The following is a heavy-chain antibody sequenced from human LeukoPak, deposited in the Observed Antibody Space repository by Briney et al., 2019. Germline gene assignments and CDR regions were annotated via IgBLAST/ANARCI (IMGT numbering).Heavy chain of an antibody. Sequence: SVKVSCKAPEGTFTNYAFSWLRQTPGQGLEWMGRIVPLLDVVEYSHTFQGRLIFTADKSTGTAYMELTRLTADDTATYFCARGGKGNNSGFFIYWGQGSLVTVSS. J-gene: IGHJ4*02. CDR2: IVPLLDVV. CDR3: ARGGKGNNSGFFIY. CDR1: EGTFTNYA. V-gene: IGHV1-69*04. D-gene: IGHD6-25*01.